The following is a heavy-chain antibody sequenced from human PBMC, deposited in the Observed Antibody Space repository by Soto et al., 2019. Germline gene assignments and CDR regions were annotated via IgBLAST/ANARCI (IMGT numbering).Heavy chain of an antibody. D-gene: IGHD4-17*01. CDR1: GLTFSHYW. J-gene: IGHJ4*02. V-gene: IGHV3-74*01. CDR2: INSAGSST. Sequence: EVQLVESGGGLVQPGGSLRLSCAASGLTFSHYWMHWVRQAPGKGLVWVSRINSAGSSTTYADSVKGRFTTSRDNAKNTLYLQMNSLRAEDTAVYYCALSHTVTTDYWGQGTLVTVSS. CDR3: ALSHTVTTDY.